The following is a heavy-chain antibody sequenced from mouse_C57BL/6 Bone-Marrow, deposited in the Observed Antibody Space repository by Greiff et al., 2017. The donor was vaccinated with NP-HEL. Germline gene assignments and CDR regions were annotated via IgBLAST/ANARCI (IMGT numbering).Heavy chain of an antibody. CDR2: IRSKSNNYAT. V-gene: IGHV10-1*01. J-gene: IGHJ3*01. CDR3: VSPYYSNLAWFAY. Sequence: EVKLMESGGGLVQPKGSLKLSCAASGFSFNTYAMNWVRQAPGTGLDWVARIRSKSNNYATYYADSVKDRFTISRDDSESMLYLQMNNLKTEDTAMYYCVSPYYSNLAWFAYWGQGTLVTVSA. D-gene: IGHD2-5*01. CDR1: GFSFNTYA.